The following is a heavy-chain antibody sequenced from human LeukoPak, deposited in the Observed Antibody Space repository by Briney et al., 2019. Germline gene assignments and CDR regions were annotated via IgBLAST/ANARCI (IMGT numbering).Heavy chain of an antibody. CDR3: ARHRAPSGSYSAFDY. CDR2: IYYSGTA. CDR1: GGSISNYF. Sequence: SETLSLTCTVSGGSISNYFWSWIRQPPGKGLEWIGHIYYSGTAIYNPSLMGRVIMSVDTSKNQFSLSLSSVSAADTALYYCARHRAPSGSYSAFDYWGQGALVTVSS. V-gene: IGHV4-59*08. D-gene: IGHD3-10*01. J-gene: IGHJ4*02.